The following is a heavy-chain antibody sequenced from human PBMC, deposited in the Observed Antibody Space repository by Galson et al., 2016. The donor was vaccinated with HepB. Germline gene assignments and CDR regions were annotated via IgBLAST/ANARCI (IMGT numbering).Heavy chain of an antibody. Sequence: SLRLSCAASGFTLSTHAMSWVRQAPGKGLEWVSAISGTGDRRDHADSVKGRFTISRDNLKNTVHLQMDSLRAEDTALYYCATSNSYGYVHWGQGALVTVSS. J-gene: IGHJ4*02. CDR3: ATSNSYGYVH. CDR2: ISGTGDRR. V-gene: IGHV3-23*01. CDR1: GFTLSTHA. D-gene: IGHD5-18*01.